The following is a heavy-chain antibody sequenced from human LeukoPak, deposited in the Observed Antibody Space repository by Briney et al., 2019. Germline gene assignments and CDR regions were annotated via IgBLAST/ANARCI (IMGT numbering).Heavy chain of an antibody. D-gene: IGHD3-3*01. J-gene: IGHJ5*02. CDR2: IYTSGST. Sequence: PSETLSLTCTVSGGSISSHYWSWIRQPAGKGLEWIGRIYTSGSTNYNPSLKSRVTMSVDTSKNQFSLKLSSVTAADTAVYYCARDRTIFGVAPNWFDPWGQGTLVTVSS. V-gene: IGHV4-4*07. CDR3: ARDRTIFGVAPNWFDP. CDR1: GGSISSHY.